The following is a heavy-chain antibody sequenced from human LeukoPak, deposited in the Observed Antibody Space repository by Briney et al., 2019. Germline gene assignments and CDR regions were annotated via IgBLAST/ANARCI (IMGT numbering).Heavy chain of an antibody. J-gene: IGHJ4*02. CDR3: ASEQNFIAARYFDY. D-gene: IGHD6-6*01. V-gene: IGHV3-30-3*01. CDR1: GFTFSSYA. Sequence: GGSLRLSCAASGFTFSSYAMHWVRQAPGKGLEWVAVISYDGSNKYYADSVKGRFTISRDNSKNTLYLQMNSLRAEDTAVYYCASEQNFIAARYFDYWGQGTLVTVSS. CDR2: ISYDGSNK.